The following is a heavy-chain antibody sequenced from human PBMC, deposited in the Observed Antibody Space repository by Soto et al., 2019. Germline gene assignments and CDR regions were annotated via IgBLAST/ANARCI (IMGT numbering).Heavy chain of an antibody. V-gene: IGHV3-48*01. CDR3: ARGSTSPDIDF. Sequence: PGGSLRLSCAASGFTFNTYNMNWVRQAPGKGLEWVSYISDSSSTIHYADSVKGRFTISRDNAKNSLYLQMNSLRVEDTAIYFCARGSTSPDIDFWGQGTQVTVS. CDR2: ISDSSSTI. CDR1: GFTFNTYN. D-gene: IGHD1-1*01. J-gene: IGHJ4*02.